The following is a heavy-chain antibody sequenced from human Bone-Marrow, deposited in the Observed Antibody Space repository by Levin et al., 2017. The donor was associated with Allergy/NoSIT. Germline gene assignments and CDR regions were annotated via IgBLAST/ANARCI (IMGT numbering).Heavy chain of an antibody. Sequence: LRLSCTVSGGSISSGGYYWSWIRQHPGKGLEWIGYIYYSGSTYYNPSLKSRVTISVDTSKNQFSLKLSSVTAADTAVYYCARADVVVVAATSGPFDYWGQGTLVTVSS. CDR2: IYYSGST. D-gene: IGHD2-15*01. V-gene: IGHV4-31*03. CDR1: GGSISSGGYY. CDR3: ARADVVVVAATSGPFDY. J-gene: IGHJ4*02.